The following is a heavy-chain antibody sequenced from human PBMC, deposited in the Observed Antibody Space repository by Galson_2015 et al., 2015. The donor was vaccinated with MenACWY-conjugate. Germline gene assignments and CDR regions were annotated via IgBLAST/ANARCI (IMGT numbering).Heavy chain of an antibody. D-gene: IGHD2-2*01. CDR2: IGSSRTKK. CDR1: GFRFSSYA. CDR3: FSRAHLTDHY. V-gene: IGHV3-48*03. Sequence: SLRLSCAASGFRFSSYAMHWARQAPGKGLEWISFIGSSRTKKFYGDSVKGRFTVSRDNAKRSLFLQMNSLRAEDTAVYYCFSRAHLTDHYGGQAAPITVPP. J-gene: IGHJ4*01.